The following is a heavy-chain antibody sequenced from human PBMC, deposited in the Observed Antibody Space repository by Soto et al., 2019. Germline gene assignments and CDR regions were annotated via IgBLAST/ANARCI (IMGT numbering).Heavy chain of an antibody. CDR3: ARDQPFTEYDFWSGYLPSGMKYFDY. CDR1: GDSVSSNSAA. Sequence: SQTLSLTCAISGDSVSSNSAAWNWIRQSPSRGLEWLGRTYYRPKWYNDYAVSVKSRITINPDTSKNQFSLQLNSVTPEDTAVYYCARDQPFTEYDFWSGYLPSGMKYFDYWGQGTLVTVSS. J-gene: IGHJ4*02. D-gene: IGHD3-3*01. V-gene: IGHV6-1*01. CDR2: TYYRPKWYN.